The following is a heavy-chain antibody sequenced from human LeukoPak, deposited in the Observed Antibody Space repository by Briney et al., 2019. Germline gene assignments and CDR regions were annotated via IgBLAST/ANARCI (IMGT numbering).Heavy chain of an antibody. CDR2: ISTYNGNT. CDR1: GYTFVTYG. Sequence: ASVKLSCNASGYTFVTYGINWVRQAPGQGPEWIGWISTYNGNTKYALKFQDRVTLTRDTSTTTAYMELKSLTSDDRAVYYCARASFDHWGQGTLVIVSS. V-gene: IGHV1-18*01. CDR3: ARASFDH. J-gene: IGHJ4*02.